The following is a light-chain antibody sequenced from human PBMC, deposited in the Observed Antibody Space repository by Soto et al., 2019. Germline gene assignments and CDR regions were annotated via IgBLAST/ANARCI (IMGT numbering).Light chain of an antibody. CDR3: QQRNTWPPIT. CDR1: QGISNH. CDR2: DAS. J-gene: IGKJ5*01. V-gene: IGKV1-17*03. Sequence: DIQMTQSPSAMSASVGDRVTITCRASQGISNHLVWFQQKSGEVPKRLIYDASSLQTGAPSRFSGSGSGTDFTLTISSLEPEDFALYYCQQRNTWPPITFGQGTRLEIK.